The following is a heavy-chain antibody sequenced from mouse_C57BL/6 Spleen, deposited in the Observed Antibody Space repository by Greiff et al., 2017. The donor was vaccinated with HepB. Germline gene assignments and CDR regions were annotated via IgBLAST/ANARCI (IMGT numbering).Heavy chain of an antibody. D-gene: IGHD2-13*01. CDR3: ARKVYYGDWYFDV. J-gene: IGHJ1*03. V-gene: IGHV1-59*01. CDR2: IDPSDSYT. Sequence: QVQLQQPGAELVRPGTSVKLSCKASGYTFTSYWMHWVKQRPGQGLEWIGVIDPSDSYTNYNQKFMGKATLTVDTSSSTAYMQLSSLTSEDSAVYYCARKVYYGDWYFDVWGTGTTVTVSS. CDR1: GYTFTSYW.